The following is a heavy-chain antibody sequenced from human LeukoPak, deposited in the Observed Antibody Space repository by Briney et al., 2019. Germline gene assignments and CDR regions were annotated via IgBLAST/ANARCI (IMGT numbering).Heavy chain of an antibody. CDR3: ASMGELRVDYFDY. Sequence: ASVKVSCKASGYIFTGYYMHWVRQAPGQGLEWMGRIIPILGIANYAQKFQGRVTITADKSTSTAYMELSSLRSEDTAVYYCASMGELRVDYFDYWGQGTLVTVSS. D-gene: IGHD3-16*01. J-gene: IGHJ4*02. CDR1: GYIFTGYY. V-gene: IGHV1-69*02. CDR2: IIPILGIA.